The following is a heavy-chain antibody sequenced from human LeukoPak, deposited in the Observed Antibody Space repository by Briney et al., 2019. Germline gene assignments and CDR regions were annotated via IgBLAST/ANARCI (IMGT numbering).Heavy chain of an antibody. J-gene: IGHJ2*01. CDR3: ARDTPPYGDYGDWYFDL. CDR2: ISYDGSNK. D-gene: IGHD4-17*01. V-gene: IGHV3-30*03. CDR1: GFTFSSYG. Sequence: GRSLRLSCAASGFTFSSYGMHWVRQAPGKGLEWVAVISYDGSNKYYADSVKGRFTISRDNSKNTLYLQMNSLRAEDTAVYYCARDTPPYGDYGDWYFDLWGRGTLVTVSS.